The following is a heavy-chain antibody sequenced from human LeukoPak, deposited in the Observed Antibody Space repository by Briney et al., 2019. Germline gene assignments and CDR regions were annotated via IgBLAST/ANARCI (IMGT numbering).Heavy chain of an antibody. D-gene: IGHD4-17*01. J-gene: IGHJ5*02. V-gene: IGHV3-30*02. CDR3: ARVYGDYEPWWFDP. CDR1: GFTFSSYG. Sequence: PGGSLRLSCVASGFTFSSYGMHWVRQAPGKGLEWVSFIRYDGSNKYYADSVKGRLTISRDNSKNTLYLQMNSLRAEDTAVYYCARVYGDYEPWWFDPWGQGTLVTVSS. CDR2: IRYDGSNK.